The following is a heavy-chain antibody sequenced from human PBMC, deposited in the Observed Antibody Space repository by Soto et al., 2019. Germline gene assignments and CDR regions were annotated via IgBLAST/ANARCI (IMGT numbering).Heavy chain of an antibody. J-gene: IGHJ6*02. D-gene: IGHD6-6*01. CDR2: ISSSSSTI. CDR3: ARDARRDGLDYYYYYGMDV. Sequence: PAGSLRLSCAASGFTFSIYIMNWVCQAQGKGLEWVSYISSSSSTIYYADSVKGRFTISRDNAKNSLYLQMNSLRAEDTAVYYCARDARRDGLDYYYYYGMDVWGQGTTVTVSS. V-gene: IGHV3-48*01. CDR1: GFTFSIYI.